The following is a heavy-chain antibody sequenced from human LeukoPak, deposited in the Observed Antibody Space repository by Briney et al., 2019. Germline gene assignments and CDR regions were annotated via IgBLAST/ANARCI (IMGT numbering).Heavy chain of an antibody. Sequence: SETLSLTCTVSGGSISSSSYYRGWIRQPPGKGLEWIGSIYYSGSTYYNPSLKSRVTISVDTSKNQFSLKLSSVTAADTAVYYCARASSGSFDYWGRGTLVTVSS. D-gene: IGHD6-19*01. V-gene: IGHV4-39*07. CDR3: ARASSGSFDY. J-gene: IGHJ2*01. CDR1: GGSISSSSYY. CDR2: IYYSGST.